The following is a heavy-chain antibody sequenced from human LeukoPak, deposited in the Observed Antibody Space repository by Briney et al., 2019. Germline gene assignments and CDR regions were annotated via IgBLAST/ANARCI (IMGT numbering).Heavy chain of an antibody. D-gene: IGHD6-13*01. Sequence: GGSLRLSCAASGFTFSSYAMSWVRQAPGKGLGWVSAISGSGGSTYYADSVKGRFTISRDNSKNTLYLQMNSLRAEDTAVYYCAKDLGSSSWSYYYYGIDVWGQGTTVTVSS. V-gene: IGHV3-23*01. CDR2: ISGSGGST. CDR3: AKDLGSSSWSYYYYGIDV. J-gene: IGHJ6*02. CDR1: GFTFSSYA.